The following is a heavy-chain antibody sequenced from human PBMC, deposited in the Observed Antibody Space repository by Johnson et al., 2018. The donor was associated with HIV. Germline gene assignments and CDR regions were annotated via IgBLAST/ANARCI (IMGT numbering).Heavy chain of an antibody. CDR1: GLTVSSNY. CDR3: ARPVVAVASTHHAFDI. V-gene: IGHV3-66*04. CDR2: IYSGGST. Sequence: EVQLVESGGGLVQPGGSLRLSCAASGLTVSSNYMSWVRQAPGKGLEWVSVIYSGGSTYYADSVKGRFNISSDNSKNTLYLQMNSLRAEDTAVYYCARPVVAVASTHHAFDIWGQGTMVTVSS. J-gene: IGHJ3*02. D-gene: IGHD6-19*01.